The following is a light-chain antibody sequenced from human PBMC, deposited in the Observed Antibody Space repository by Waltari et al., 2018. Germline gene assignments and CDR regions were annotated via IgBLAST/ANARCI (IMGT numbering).Light chain of an antibody. V-gene: IGKV1-5*03. J-gene: IGKJ3*01. CDR3: QHYNSFSALVT. Sequence: DIQMTQSPSTVSASVGDRVTITCRASQSISRWLAWSQQKPGKAPKLLIHKASSLQSGVPSRFSGSGSGTEFTLNITSLQPDDFATYYCQHYNSFSALVTFGPGTQVDIK. CDR1: QSISRW. CDR2: KAS.